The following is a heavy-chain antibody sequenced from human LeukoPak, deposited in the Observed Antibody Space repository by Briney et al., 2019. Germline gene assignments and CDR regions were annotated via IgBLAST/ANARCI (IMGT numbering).Heavy chain of an antibody. Sequence: PSETLSLTCTVSGGSISSGSSYWSWIRQPAGKGLEWIGRIYTSGSTNYNPSLKSRVTISVDTSKNQFSLRLSSVTAADTAVYYCARGGGSGYYPGDYWGQGTLVTVSS. D-gene: IGHD3-22*01. CDR3: ARGGGSGYYPGDY. CDR1: GGSISSGSSY. V-gene: IGHV4-61*02. J-gene: IGHJ4*02. CDR2: IYTSGST.